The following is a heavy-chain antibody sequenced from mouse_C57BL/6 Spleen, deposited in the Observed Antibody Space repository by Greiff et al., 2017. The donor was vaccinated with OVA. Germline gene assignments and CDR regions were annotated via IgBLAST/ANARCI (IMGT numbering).Heavy chain of an antibody. V-gene: IGHV5-4*01. Sequence: EVKLVESGGGLVKPGGSLKLSCAASGFTFSSYAMSWVRQTPEKRLEWVATISDGGSYTYYPDNVKGRFTISRDNAKNNLYLQMSHLKSEDTAMYYCARDRASIYSNHFDYWGQGTTRTVSS. J-gene: IGHJ2*01. CDR3: ARDRASIYSNHFDY. CDR1: GFTFSSYA. CDR2: ISDGGSYT. D-gene: IGHD2-5*01.